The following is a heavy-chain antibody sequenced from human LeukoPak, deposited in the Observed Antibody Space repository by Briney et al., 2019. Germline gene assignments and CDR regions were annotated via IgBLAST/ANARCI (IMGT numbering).Heavy chain of an antibody. V-gene: IGHV4-39*01. CDR3: ARGIAVAVNWFDP. CDR1: GASISSSSYS. J-gene: IGHJ5*02. CDR2: VFYSGST. Sequence: SETLSLTCTVSGASISSSSYSWGWIRQPPGKGLEWIGSVFYSGSTYYNPSLKGRVTISVDTSKNQFSLKLSSVTAADTAVYYCARGIAVAVNWFDPWGQGTRVTVSS. D-gene: IGHD6-19*01.